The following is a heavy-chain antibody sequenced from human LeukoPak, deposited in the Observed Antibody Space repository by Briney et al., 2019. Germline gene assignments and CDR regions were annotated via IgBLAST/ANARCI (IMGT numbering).Heavy chain of an antibody. D-gene: IGHD3-10*01. V-gene: IGHV4-34*01. CDR2: INHGGSA. J-gene: IGHJ5*02. CDR3: ARVSGGVDP. Sequence: SETLSLTCAVYGGFSSGYSWSWIRQPPGKGLEWIAEINHGGSANYNPSLKSRVTISVDTSKNQCSLKLSSVTAADTAVYYCARVSGGVDPWGQGTLVTVSS. CDR1: GGFSSGYS.